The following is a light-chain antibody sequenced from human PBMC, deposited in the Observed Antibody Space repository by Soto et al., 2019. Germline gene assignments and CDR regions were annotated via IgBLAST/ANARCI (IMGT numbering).Light chain of an antibody. CDR3: QQYGSSLSIT. CDR2: GAS. V-gene: IGKV3-20*01. J-gene: IGKJ5*01. Sequence: EIVLTQSPGTLSLSPGERATLSCRASQSVSSNYFAWYQQKPGQAPRLLIHGASRRATGIPHRFSGSGSGTDVTPTISRLEPEDFAVYYCQQYGSSLSITFGQGTRLEIK. CDR1: QSVSSNY.